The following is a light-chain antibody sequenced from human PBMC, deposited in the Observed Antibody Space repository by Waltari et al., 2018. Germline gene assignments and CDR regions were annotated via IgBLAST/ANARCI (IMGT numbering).Light chain of an antibody. CDR3: QQRSNWPL. CDR2: DAS. CDR1: QSVSSS. V-gene: IGKV3-11*01. J-gene: IGKJ4*01. Sequence: TRPGRASQSVSSSVAWYQQKPGQAPRLLIYDASNRATGIPARFSGSGSGTDFTLTISSLEPEDFAVYYCQQRSNWPLFGGGTKVEIK.